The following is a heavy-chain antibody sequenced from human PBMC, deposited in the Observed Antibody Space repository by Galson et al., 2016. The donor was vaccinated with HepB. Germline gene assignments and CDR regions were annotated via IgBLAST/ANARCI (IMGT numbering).Heavy chain of an antibody. V-gene: IGHV6-1*01. Sequence: CAISGDSVSSNVAAWNWIRQSPSRGLVWLGRAYYRSKWYTEYAVSVKGRITINPDTSKNQFSLQLKSVTPEDTAVYYCTRVSFLGRGLTNWGQGILVTVSS. J-gene: IGHJ4*02. CDR2: AYYRSKWYT. CDR3: TRVSFLGRGLTN. CDR1: GDSVSSNVAA. D-gene: IGHD2/OR15-2a*01.